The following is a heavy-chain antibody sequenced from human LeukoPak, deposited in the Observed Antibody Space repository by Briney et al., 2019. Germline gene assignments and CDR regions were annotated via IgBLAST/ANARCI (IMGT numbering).Heavy chain of an antibody. V-gene: IGHV1-18*01. J-gene: IGHJ3*01. Sequence: ASVKVSCKTSGYSLSNSALGWVRQAPGQGLEWLGWISAFNGHTHSPQRIQARLIMTTDTSTNTPSMELNSLRSDDTAVYYCARARKLYGDFGVGAFDLWGQGTLVTVS. CDR3: ARARKLYGDFGVGAFDL. CDR1: GYSLSNSA. D-gene: IGHD4-17*01. CDR2: ISAFNGHT.